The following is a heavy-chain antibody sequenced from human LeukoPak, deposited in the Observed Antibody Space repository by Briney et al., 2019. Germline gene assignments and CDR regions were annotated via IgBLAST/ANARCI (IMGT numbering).Heavy chain of an antibody. CDR2: MYYTGTI. J-gene: IGHJ4*02. D-gene: IGHD5-24*01. CDR3: ARGGYGGYNFIY. V-gene: IGHV4-34*01. Sequence: SETLSLTCAVYGGSFSGYYWSWIRQPPGKGLEWLGSMYYTGTIYYNPPLKSRATISADTSKTLFSLKLSSVTDADTAVYYCARGGYGGYNFIYWGQGALVTVSS. CDR1: GGSFSGYY.